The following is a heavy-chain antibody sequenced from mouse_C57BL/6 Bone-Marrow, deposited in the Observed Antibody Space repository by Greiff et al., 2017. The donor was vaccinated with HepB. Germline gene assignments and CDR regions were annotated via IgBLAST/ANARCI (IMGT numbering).Heavy chain of an antibody. J-gene: IGHJ2*01. D-gene: IGHD1-1*01. V-gene: IGHV14-2*01. Sequence: EVQLQQSGAELVKPGASVKLSCTASGFNIKDYYMHWVKQRTEQGLEWIGRIDPEDGETKYAPKFQGKATITADTSSNTAYLQLSSLTSEDPAVYYCARSLITTVVAPTFYFDYWGQGTTLTVSS. CDR3: ARSLITTVVAPTFYFDY. CDR1: GFNIKDYY. CDR2: IDPEDGET.